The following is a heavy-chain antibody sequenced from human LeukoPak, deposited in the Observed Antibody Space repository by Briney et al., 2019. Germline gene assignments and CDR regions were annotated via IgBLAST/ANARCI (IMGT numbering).Heavy chain of an antibody. J-gene: IGHJ6*02. Sequence: PGGSLRLSCAASGFTFSSYWMSWVRQAPGKGLEWVANIKQDGGEEVYVDSVKGRFTISRDNAKNSLFLQMNTLRAEDTAVYYCARDPYSSTWSYGMDVWGQGTTVTVSS. CDR1: GFTFSSYW. CDR3: ARDPYSSTWSYGMDV. CDR2: IKQDGGEE. D-gene: IGHD6-6*01. V-gene: IGHV3-7*05.